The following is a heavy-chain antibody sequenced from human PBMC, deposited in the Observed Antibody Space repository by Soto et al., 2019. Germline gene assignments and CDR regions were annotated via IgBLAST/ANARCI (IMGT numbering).Heavy chain of an antibody. D-gene: IGHD4-17*01. CDR2: IYYSGST. Sequence: SETLSLTCTVSGGSISSGDYYWSWIRQPPGKGLKWIGYIYYSGSTYYNPSLKSRVTISVDTSKNQFSLKLSSVTAADTAVYYCARFVTTLDYFDYWGQGTLVTVSS. V-gene: IGHV4-30-4*01. CDR1: GGSISSGDYY. CDR3: ARFVTTLDYFDY. J-gene: IGHJ4*02.